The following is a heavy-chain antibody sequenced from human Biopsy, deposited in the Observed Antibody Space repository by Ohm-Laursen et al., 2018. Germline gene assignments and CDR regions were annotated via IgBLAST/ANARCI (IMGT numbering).Heavy chain of an antibody. CDR3: AKCMTGGSNYYFHH. Sequence: SLRLSCAASGFTFSSYGMHWVRQAPGKGLEWVAAIWYDGSNKNYADSVKGRFTISRDNSKNTLYLQMNSLRGEDTAMYYCAKCMTGGSNYYFHHCGQGTLATVSS. D-gene: IGHD2-8*01. CDR1: GFTFSSYG. J-gene: IGHJ4*01. V-gene: IGHV3-33*06. CDR2: IWYDGSNK.